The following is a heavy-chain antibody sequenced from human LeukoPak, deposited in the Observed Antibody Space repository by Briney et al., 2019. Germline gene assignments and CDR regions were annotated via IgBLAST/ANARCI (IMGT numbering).Heavy chain of an antibody. Sequence: SETLSLTCAVYGGSFSGYYWSWVRQPPGKGLEWIGSIYHSGSTYYNPSLKSRVTISVDTSKNQFSLKLSSVTAADTAVYYCASPTPGIVGAVWGYWGQGTLVTVSS. CDR1: GGSFSGYY. J-gene: IGHJ4*02. CDR2: IYHSGST. CDR3: ASPTPGIVGAVWGY. V-gene: IGHV4-34*01. D-gene: IGHD1-26*01.